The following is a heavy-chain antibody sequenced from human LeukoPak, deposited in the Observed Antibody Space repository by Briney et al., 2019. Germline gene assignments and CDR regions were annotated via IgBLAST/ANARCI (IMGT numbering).Heavy chain of an antibody. D-gene: IGHD2-2*01. CDR3: ARRLTQYDCFDP. J-gene: IGHJ5*02. V-gene: IGHV6-1*01. CDR1: GDSVSSNSVT. Sequence: SQTLSLTCAISGDSVSSNSVTWNWIRQSPSRGLEWLGRTYYRSTWYNDYAVSVRGRITVNPDASKNQFSLHLNSVTPEDTAVYYCARRLTQYDCFDPWGQGILVTVPS. CDR2: TYYRSTWYN.